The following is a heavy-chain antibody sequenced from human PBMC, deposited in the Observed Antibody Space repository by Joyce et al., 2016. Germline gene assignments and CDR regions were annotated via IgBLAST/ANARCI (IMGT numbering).Heavy chain of an antibody. V-gene: IGHV1-69*06. J-gene: IGHJ4*02. D-gene: IGHD2-2*01. CDR2: IVPIFGTP. CDR1: GGTFSSFS. CDR3: AGSGYCSTTSCYGNFDN. Sequence: QVQLVQSGAEVKKPGSSVKVSCKASGGTFSSFSISWVRQAPGQGLEWRGGIVPIFGTPNYARKFQGRVTITADKSTRTVYMELSSLRSEDTAMYYCAGSGYCSTTSCYGNFDNWGQGTLVTVSS.